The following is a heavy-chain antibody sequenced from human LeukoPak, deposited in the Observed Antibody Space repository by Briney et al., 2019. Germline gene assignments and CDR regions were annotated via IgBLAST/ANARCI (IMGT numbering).Heavy chain of an antibody. J-gene: IGHJ4*02. V-gene: IGHV4-59*01. CDR1: GGSISSYY. Sequence: SETLSLTCTVSGGSISSYYWSWIRQPPGKGLEWIGYIYYSGSTNYNPSLKSRVTISVDTSKNQFSLKLSSVTAADTAVYYCARVYYYDSSGPSSYFDYRGQGTLVTVSS. CDR3: ARVYYYDSSGPSSYFDY. D-gene: IGHD3-22*01. CDR2: IYYSGST.